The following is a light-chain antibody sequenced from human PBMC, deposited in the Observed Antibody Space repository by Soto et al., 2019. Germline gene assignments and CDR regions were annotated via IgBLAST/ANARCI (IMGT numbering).Light chain of an antibody. CDR3: HQYDTSPRT. CDR1: QSVSSNY. CDR2: GAS. J-gene: IGKJ1*01. Sequence: EIVLTQSPGTLSLSPGERATLSCRASQSVSSNYLAWYQQKRGQAPRRLIYGASSRATGIPTRFSGSGSGTDFTLTISSLGPEDFAVYYCHQYDTSPRTFGQGTKVEI. V-gene: IGKV3-20*01.